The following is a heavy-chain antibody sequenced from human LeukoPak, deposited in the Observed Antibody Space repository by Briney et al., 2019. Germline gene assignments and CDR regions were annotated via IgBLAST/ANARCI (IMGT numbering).Heavy chain of an antibody. CDR2: ISGSADST. D-gene: IGHD3-9*01. V-gene: IGHV3-23*01. CDR1: GFAFRSYG. Sequence: GGSLRLSCAASGFAFRSYGMSWVRQAPGKGLEWVSAISGSADSTYYADSVKGRFTISRDNSKNTLYLQVNSLRAEDTAVYYCAKNRGVLRNFDCYDYWGQGTLVTVSS. CDR3: AKNRGVLRNFDCYDY. J-gene: IGHJ4*02.